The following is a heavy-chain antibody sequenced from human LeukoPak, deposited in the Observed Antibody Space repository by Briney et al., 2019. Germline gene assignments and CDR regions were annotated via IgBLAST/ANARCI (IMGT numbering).Heavy chain of an antibody. V-gene: IGHV3-11*01. CDR3: ARRAGAYSHPYDY. Sequence: GGSLRLSCAASGFTFSDYYMSWIRQAPGKGLKWVSYISGSGSTIYYTDSVKGRFTISRDNAKNSLYLQMNSLRAEDTAVYYCARRAGAYSHPYDYWGQGTLVTVSS. D-gene: IGHD4/OR15-4a*01. CDR1: GFTFSDYY. J-gene: IGHJ4*02. CDR2: ISGSGSTI.